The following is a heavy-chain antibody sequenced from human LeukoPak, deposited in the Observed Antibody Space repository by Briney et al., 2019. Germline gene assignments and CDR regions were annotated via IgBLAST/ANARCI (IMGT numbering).Heavy chain of an antibody. J-gene: IGHJ4*02. D-gene: IGHD1-26*01. Sequence: SETLSLTCTVSGGSISSYYRSWIRQPPGKGLEWIGYIYYSGSTNYNPSLKSRVTISVDTSKNQFSLKLSSVTAADTAVYYCARGEAWSTYYFDYWGQGTLVTVSS. CDR3: ARGEAWSTYYFDY. CDR1: GGSISSYY. CDR2: IYYSGST. V-gene: IGHV4-59*01.